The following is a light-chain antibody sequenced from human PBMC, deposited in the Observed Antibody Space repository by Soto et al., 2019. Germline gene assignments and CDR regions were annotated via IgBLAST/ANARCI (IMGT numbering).Light chain of an antibody. CDR1: ESISRH. Sequence: DIQMSQSPSSLSASVGDRVTITCRAAESISRHLNWYQQKPGRAPDLLIYAASTLQNGVPSRFTGSGSGTEFTLTITGLQLEDFATYYCQQDFSTLATFGQGTRLEIK. V-gene: IGKV1-39*01. J-gene: IGKJ5*01. CDR2: AAS. CDR3: QQDFSTLAT.